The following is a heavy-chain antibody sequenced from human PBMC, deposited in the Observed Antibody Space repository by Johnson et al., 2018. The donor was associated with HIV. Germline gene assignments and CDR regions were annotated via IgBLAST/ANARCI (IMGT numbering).Heavy chain of an antibody. CDR1: GFTFSSYW. D-gene: IGHD1-26*01. V-gene: IGHV3-15*01. Sequence: VQLVESGGGLVQPGGSLRLSCAASGFTFSSYWMSWVRQAPGKGLEWIARIKSESDGGATDYSVPVRGRFTVSRDDSKNTLYLQMNSLKTEDTSLYYCARVKGATNALDIWGPGTLVTVSS. J-gene: IGHJ3*02. CDR2: IKSESDGGAT. CDR3: ARVKGATNALDI.